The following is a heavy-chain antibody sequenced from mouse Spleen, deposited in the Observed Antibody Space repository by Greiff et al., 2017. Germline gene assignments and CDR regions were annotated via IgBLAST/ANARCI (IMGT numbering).Heavy chain of an antibody. Sequence: VKLMESGPELVKPGASVKISCKASGYAFSSSWMNWVKQRPGKGLEWIGRVYPGDGDTNYNGKFKGKATLTADKSSSTAYMQLSSLTSEDSAVYFCAREDSSGYDYWGQGTTLTVSS. CDR2: VYPGDGDT. CDR1: GYAFSSSW. V-gene: IGHV1-82*01. CDR3: AREDSSGYDY. J-gene: IGHJ2*01. D-gene: IGHD3-2*01.